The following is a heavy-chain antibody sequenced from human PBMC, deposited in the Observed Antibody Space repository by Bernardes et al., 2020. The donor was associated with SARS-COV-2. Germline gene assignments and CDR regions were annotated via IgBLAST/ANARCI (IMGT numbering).Heavy chain of an antibody. J-gene: IGHJ5*02. CDR1: RDTFTSYA. Sequence: SVKVSCKASRDTFTSYAFIWVRQAPGQGLEWMGLIIPMFGSTNYAQNFQGRVTITADESSSTAYMELSSLRSEDTARYYCAREPMAARPGIWFDTWGQGTLVTVSS. CDR3: AREPMAARPGIWFDT. V-gene: IGHV1-69*13. CDR2: IIPMFGST. D-gene: IGHD6-6*01.